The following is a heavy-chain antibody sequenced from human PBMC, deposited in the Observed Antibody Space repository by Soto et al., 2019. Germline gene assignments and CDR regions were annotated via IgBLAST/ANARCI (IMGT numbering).Heavy chain of an antibody. J-gene: IGHJ4*02. D-gene: IGHD3-9*01. CDR1: GGSFSGYY. CDR2: INHSGST. V-gene: IGHV4-34*01. CDR3: ARGSDWLLYLSYFDY. Sequence: ASETLSLTCAVYGGSFSGYYWSWIRQPPGKGLEWIGEINHSGSTNYNPSLKSRVTISVDTSKNQFSLKLSSVTAADTAVYYCARGSDWLLYLSYFDYWGQGTLVTVSS.